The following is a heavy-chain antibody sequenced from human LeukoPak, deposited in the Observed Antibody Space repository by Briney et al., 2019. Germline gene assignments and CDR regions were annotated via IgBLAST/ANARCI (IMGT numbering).Heavy chain of an antibody. D-gene: IGHD2-15*01. V-gene: IGHV3-73*01. J-gene: IGHJ4*02. Sequence: PGGSLRLSCAASGFTFSGSAMHWVRQASGKGLEWVGRTRSKANSYATAYAASVKGRFTISRDDSKNTAYLQMNSLKTEDTAVYYCTRLGGYCSGGSCYGDYWGQGTLVTVSS. CDR2: TRSKANSYAT. CDR1: GFTFSGSA. CDR3: TRLGGYCSGGSCYGDY.